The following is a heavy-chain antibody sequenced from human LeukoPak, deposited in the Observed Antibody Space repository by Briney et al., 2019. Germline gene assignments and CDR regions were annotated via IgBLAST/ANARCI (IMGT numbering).Heavy chain of an antibody. V-gene: IGHV2-5*01. Sequence: SGPTLVNPTQTLTLTCTFSGFSLTTSEVGVGWIRQPPGKALEWLALIYWNDDKRYSPSLKSRLTITKDTSKNQVILTMTDMDPVDTATYYRAQMINTAITYWGQGTLVTVSS. D-gene: IGHD5-18*01. CDR3: AQMINTAITY. CDR1: GFSLTTSEVG. J-gene: IGHJ4*02. CDR2: IYWNDDK.